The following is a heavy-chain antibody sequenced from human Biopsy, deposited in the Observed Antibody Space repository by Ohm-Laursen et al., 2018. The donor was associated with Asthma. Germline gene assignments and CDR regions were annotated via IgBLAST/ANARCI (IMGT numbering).Heavy chain of an antibody. CDR1: EDTFSSYV. D-gene: IGHD3-9*01. V-gene: IGHV1-3*04. Sequence: GSSVKVSCKASEDTFSSYVISWVRQAPGQRLEWMGWVNTGNGDTKYSQKFQGRVTITRDTSASTAYMELRSLRSEDTATYYCARTYYDFLTGQVKDVFGVWGQGKRVTASS. J-gene: IGHJ3*01. CDR2: VNTGNGDT. CDR3: ARTYYDFLTGQVKDVFGV.